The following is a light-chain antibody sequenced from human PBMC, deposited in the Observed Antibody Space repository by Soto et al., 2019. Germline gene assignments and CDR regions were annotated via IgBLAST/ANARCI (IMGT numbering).Light chain of an antibody. CDR2: GAS. J-gene: IGKJ3*01. CDR1: ESVSTSY. Sequence: EIVLTQSTGTLSLSPGERATLSCRASESVSTSYSAWYQQKPGQAPRLLIYGASGRATGIPDRFSVSASGTDFTLTISRVEPEDFAVYYCQHYGTSALFGPGTKVDIK. CDR3: QHYGTSAL. V-gene: IGKV3-20*01.